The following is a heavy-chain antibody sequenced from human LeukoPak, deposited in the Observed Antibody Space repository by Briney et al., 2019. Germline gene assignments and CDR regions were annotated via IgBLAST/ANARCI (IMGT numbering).Heavy chain of an antibody. CDR2: INWSGGST. J-gene: IGHJ4*02. D-gene: IGHD5-18*01. Sequence: RPGGSLRLSCAASGFIFDDYGMSWVRQGPGGGLGWVSGINWSGGSTGYGDSVKGRFTISRDSSKNTLYLQMNSLRAEDTAVYYCAKTSYSYGQGPFFYWGQGTLVTVSS. V-gene: IGHV3-20*04. CDR3: AKTSYSYGQGPFFY. CDR1: GFIFDDYG.